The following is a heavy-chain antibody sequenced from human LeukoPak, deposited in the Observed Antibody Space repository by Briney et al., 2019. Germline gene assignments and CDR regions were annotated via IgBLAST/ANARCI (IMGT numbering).Heavy chain of an antibody. V-gene: IGHV4-39*07. CDR2: IYYSGST. J-gene: IGHJ6*02. Sequence: SETLSLTCTVSGGSISSSSYYWGWIRQPPGKGLEWIGSIYYSGSTSYNPSLKSRVTISVDTSKNQFSLKLSSVTAADTAVYYCARRPTDTRYGMDVWGQGTTVTVSS. CDR1: GGSISSSSYY. D-gene: IGHD1-14*01. CDR3: ARRPTDTRYGMDV.